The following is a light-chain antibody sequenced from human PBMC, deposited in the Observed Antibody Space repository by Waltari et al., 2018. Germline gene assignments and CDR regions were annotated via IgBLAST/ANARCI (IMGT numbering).Light chain of an antibody. CDR1: NSDVGSYNY. J-gene: IGLJ2*01. Sequence: QSALTQPASVSGSPGQSIPISCTGTNSDVGSYNYVSWYQQHPGNAPKLMIYEVTNRPSGLSNRFSGSKSGNTASLTITELQAEDEADYYCSSYAGNDLVIFGGGTKLTVL. V-gene: IGLV2-14*01. CDR3: SSYAGNDLVI. CDR2: EVT.